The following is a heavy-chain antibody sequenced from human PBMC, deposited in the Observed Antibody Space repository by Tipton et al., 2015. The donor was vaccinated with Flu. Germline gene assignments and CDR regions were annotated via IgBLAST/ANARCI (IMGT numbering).Heavy chain of an antibody. CDR1: GVFFSNYY. V-gene: IGHV4-59*08. D-gene: IGHD4-11*01. CDR3: ARRDYSNYVSVPKNWFDS. Sequence: TLSLTCTVSGVFFSNYYWNWIRQPPGKGLEWVGNIYHTGSTYYNPSLRSRVTILVDRSKNQFSLKLSFVTAADTAVYYCARRDYSNYVSVPKNWFDSWGQGILVTVSS. J-gene: IGHJ5*01. CDR2: IYHTGST.